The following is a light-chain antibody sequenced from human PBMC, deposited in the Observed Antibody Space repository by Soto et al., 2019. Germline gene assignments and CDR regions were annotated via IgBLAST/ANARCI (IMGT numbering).Light chain of an antibody. CDR2: DAS. V-gene: IGKV3-11*01. CDR3: QQRSNWPPE. CDR1: QSVSSY. J-gene: IGKJ3*01. Sequence: EIVLTQSPATVSLSPGERATLSCRASQSVSSYLAWYQQKPGQAPRLLMYDASNRATGIPARFSGSGSGTDFTLTISSLEPEDFAVYYCQQRSNWPPEFGPGTKVDIK.